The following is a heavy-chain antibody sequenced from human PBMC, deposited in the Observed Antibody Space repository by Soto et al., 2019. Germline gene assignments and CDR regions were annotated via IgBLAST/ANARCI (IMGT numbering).Heavy chain of an antibody. CDR3: ASGGTYYAILPGPGAFDY. Sequence: ASVKVSCKASGGTFSSYAISWVRQPPGQGLEWMGGIIPIFGTANYAQKFQGRVTITADESTSTAYMELSSLRCEDTAVYYCASGGTYYAILPGPGAFDYWSQGALVTVSS. CDR1: GGTFSSYA. V-gene: IGHV1-69*13. CDR2: IIPIFGTA. D-gene: IGHD3-9*01. J-gene: IGHJ4*02.